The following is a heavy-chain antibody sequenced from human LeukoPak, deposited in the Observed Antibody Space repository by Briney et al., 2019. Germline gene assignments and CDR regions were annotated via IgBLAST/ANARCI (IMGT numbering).Heavy chain of an antibody. CDR1: GASITSYS. Sequence: SETLSLTCIVSGASITSYSWNWLRQSPGKGLEWIGYFSLGGSGTTSYTSSLKSRVTISRDTSKNQFSLKLSSVTAADTAVYYCARHPPRPIAVDYWGQGTLVTVSS. CDR2: FSLGGSGTT. J-gene: IGHJ4*02. CDR3: ARHPPRPIAVDY. D-gene: IGHD6-19*01. V-gene: IGHV4-59*08.